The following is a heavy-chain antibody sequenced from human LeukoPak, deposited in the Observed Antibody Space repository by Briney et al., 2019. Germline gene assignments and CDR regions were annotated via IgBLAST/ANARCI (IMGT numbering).Heavy chain of an antibody. CDR3: ARENCFDS. V-gene: IGHV3-48*03. CDR2: ISGSGSTI. CDR1: GFTFSSYE. Sequence: PGGSLRLSCAASGFTFSSYEMNWVRQAPGKGLQWVSYISGSGSTIWYADSVKGRFTISRDNAQNSLYLQMNSLRAEDTAVYYCARENCFDSWGQGTLVTVSS. J-gene: IGHJ5*01.